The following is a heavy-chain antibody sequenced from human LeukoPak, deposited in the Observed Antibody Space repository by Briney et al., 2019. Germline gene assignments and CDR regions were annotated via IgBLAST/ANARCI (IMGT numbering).Heavy chain of an antibody. J-gene: IGHJ4*02. CDR2: IKQDGSEK. V-gene: IGHV3-7*01. CDR3: AKVVQGSGFLEWLGLAHFDY. D-gene: IGHD3-3*01. CDR1: GFTFSSYW. Sequence: GGSLRLSCAASGFTFSSYWMSWVRQAPGKGLEWVANIKQDGSEKYYVDSVKGRFTISRDNAKNSLYLQMNSLRAEDTAVYYCAKVVQGSGFLEWLGLAHFDYWGQGTLVTVSS.